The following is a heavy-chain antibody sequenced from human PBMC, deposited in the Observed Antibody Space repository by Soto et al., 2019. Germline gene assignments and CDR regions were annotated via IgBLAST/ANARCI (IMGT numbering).Heavy chain of an antibody. V-gene: IGHV1-18*01. Sequence: ASVKVSCKASGYTFTSYGNSWVRQAPGQGVEWMGWISAYNGNTNYAQKLQGRVTMTTDTSTSTAYMELRSMRSDDTAVYYCARRARGSGYYGYYYGMDVWGQGTTVTVSS. CDR2: ISAYNGNT. D-gene: IGHD3-3*01. J-gene: IGHJ6*02. CDR3: ARRARGSGYYGYYYGMDV. CDR1: GYTFTSYG.